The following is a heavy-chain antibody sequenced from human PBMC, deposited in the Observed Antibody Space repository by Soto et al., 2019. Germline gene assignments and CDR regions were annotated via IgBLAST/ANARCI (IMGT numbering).Heavy chain of an antibody. J-gene: IGHJ4*02. D-gene: IGHD2-2*01. CDR2: INTGKGNT. CDR3: ARAGDDCRTTKCYVIDY. CDR1: GYTFANYA. Sequence: QVRLVQSGAEVKKPGASVKVSCKAFGYTFANYAIHWVRQAPGQRPEWMGWINTGKGNTEYSQEIQDRVTITRDTSASTAYLELSGLRSEDTAIYYCARAGDDCRTTKCYVIDYWGQGTLVTVSS. V-gene: IGHV1-3*04.